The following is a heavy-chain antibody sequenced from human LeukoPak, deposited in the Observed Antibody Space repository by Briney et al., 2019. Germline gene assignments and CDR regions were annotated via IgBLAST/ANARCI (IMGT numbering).Heavy chain of an antibody. D-gene: IGHD4-17*01. Sequence: RGSLRLSCAASGFTFSSYAMSWIRQVPAKGLEWVSAISTTTYYADFVEGRFTISRDNSKSTLYLQMNSLRAEDTAVYYCAKPIGPRYGDYHNSCFDSRGQGTLVTVSS. CDR2: ISTTT. CDR3: AKPIGPRYGDYHNSCFDS. CDR1: GFTFSSYA. J-gene: IGHJ5*01. V-gene: IGHV3-23*01.